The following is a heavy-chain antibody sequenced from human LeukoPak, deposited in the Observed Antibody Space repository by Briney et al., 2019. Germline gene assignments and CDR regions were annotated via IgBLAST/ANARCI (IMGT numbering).Heavy chain of an antibody. V-gene: IGHV4-59*08. J-gene: IGHJ5*02. CDR3: ARHPGYCSSTSCYTGDWFDP. Sequence: SETLSLTCAVYGGSFSGYYWSWIRQPPGKGLEWIGYIYYSGSTNYNPSLKSRVTISVDTSKNQFSLKLSSVAAADTAVYYCARHPGYCSSTSCYTGDWFDPWGQGTLVTVSS. CDR2: IYYSGST. D-gene: IGHD2-2*02. CDR1: GGSFSGYY.